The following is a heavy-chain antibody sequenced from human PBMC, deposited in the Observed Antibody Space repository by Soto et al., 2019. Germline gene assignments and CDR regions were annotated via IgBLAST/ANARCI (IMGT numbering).Heavy chain of an antibody. D-gene: IGHD4-17*01. CDR2: IIPIFGTA. Sequence: SVKVSCKASGGTFSSYAISWVRQAPGQGLEWMGGIIPIFGTANYAQKFQGRVTITADESTSTAYMELSSLRSEDTAVYYCARDRLYGDYVGTYYYYYYGMDVWGQGTTVTVSS. J-gene: IGHJ6*02. CDR1: GGTFSSYA. V-gene: IGHV1-69*13. CDR3: ARDRLYGDYVGTYYYYYYGMDV.